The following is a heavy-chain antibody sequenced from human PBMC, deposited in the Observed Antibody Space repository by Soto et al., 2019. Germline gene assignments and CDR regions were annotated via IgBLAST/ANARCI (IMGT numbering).Heavy chain of an antibody. Sequence: QVQLVQSGTEVKKPGASVKVSCKTSGYTFTTYGVNWVRQAPGQGLEWMGWISGYNGNTNYPQKFQGRVTLTTDTFMSTAYMELRSLTFEATAVYYCARGAHGSGYAVYWGQGTLVTVSS. D-gene: IGHD3-3*01. CDR1: GYTFTTYG. CDR2: ISGYNGNT. V-gene: IGHV1-18*01. CDR3: ARGAHGSGYAVY. J-gene: IGHJ4*02.